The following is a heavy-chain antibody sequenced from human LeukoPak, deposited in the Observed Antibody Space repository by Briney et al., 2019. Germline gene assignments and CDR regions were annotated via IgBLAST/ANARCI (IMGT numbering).Heavy chain of an antibody. CDR2: IYYSGST. CDR1: GGSISSYY. D-gene: IGHD3-22*01. V-gene: IGHV4-59*08. J-gene: IGHJ3*02. CDR3: ARRYKYYYDSSGSCAFDI. Sequence: SETLSLTCTVSGGSISSYYWSWIRQPPGKGLEWIGYIYYSGSTNYNPSLKSRVTISVDTSKNQFSLKLSSVTAADTAVYYCARRYKYYYDSSGSCAFDIWGQGTMVTVSS.